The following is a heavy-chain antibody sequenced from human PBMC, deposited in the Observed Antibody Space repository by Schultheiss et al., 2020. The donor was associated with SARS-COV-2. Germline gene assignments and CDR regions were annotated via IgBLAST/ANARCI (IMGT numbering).Heavy chain of an antibody. CDR3: ARGADCSGGSCPLNWFDP. CDR1: GYTFTGYY. Sequence: ASVKVSCKASGYTFTGYYMHWVRQAPGQGLEWMGWINPNSGGTNYAQKFQGRVTMTEDTSTDTAYMELSSLRSEDTAVYYCARGADCSGGSCPLNWFDPWGQGTLVTVSS. D-gene: IGHD2-15*01. J-gene: IGHJ5*02. CDR2: INPNSGGT. V-gene: IGHV1-2*02.